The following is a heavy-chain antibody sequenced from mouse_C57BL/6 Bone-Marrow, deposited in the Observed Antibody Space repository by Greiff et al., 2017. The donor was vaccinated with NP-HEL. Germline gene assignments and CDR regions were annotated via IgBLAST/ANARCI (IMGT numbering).Heavy chain of an antibody. CDR3: TRGGIYYSNYGYFDY. CDR1: GYTFTSYG. Sequence: QVQLQQSGAELARPGASVKLSCKASGYTFTSYGISWVKQRTGQGLEWIGEIYPRSGNTYYNEKFKGKATLTTDKSSSTAYLELRSLTSEDSAVYFCTRGGIYYSNYGYFDYWGQGTTLTVSS. CDR2: IYPRSGNT. J-gene: IGHJ2*01. V-gene: IGHV1-81*01. D-gene: IGHD2-5*01.